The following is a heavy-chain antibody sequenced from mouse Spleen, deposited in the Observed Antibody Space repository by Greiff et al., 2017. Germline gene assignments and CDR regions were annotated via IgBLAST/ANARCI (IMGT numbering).Heavy chain of an antibody. V-gene: IGHV1-81*01. Sequence: VHLVESGAELARPGASVKLSCKASGYTFTSYGISWVKQRTGQGLEWIGEIYPRSGNTYYNEKFKGKATLTADKSSSTAYMELRSLTSEDSAVYFCARCKTGTDFDYWGQGTTLTVSS. J-gene: IGHJ2*01. CDR1: GYTFTSYG. D-gene: IGHD4-1*01. CDR2: IYPRSGNT. CDR3: ARCKTGTDFDY.